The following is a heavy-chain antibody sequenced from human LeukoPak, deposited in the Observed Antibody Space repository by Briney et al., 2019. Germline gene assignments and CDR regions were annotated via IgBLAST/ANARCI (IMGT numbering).Heavy chain of an antibody. J-gene: IGHJ5*02. CDR1: GGSISSYY. D-gene: IGHD3-10*01. V-gene: IGHV4-59*01. CDR2: IYYSGST. CDR3: ARVVGSGSFRANWFDP. Sequence: SETLSLTCTVSGGSISSYYWSWIRQPPGKGLEWIGYIYYSGSTNYNPSLKSRVTILVDTSKNQFSLKLSSVTAADTAVYYCARVVGSGSFRANWFDPWGQGTLVTVSS.